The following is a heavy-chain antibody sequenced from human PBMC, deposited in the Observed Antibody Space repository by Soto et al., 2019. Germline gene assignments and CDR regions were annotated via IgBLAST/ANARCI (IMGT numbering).Heavy chain of an antibody. CDR1: GGSISSSSYY. J-gene: IGHJ4*02. V-gene: IGHV4-39*01. Sequence: PSETLSLTCTVSGGSISSSSYYWGWIRQPPGKGPEWIGSIYYSGSTYYNPSLKSRVTISVDTSKNQFSLKLSSVTAADTAVYYCARLMGASRYYFDYWGQGTLVTVSS. CDR2: IYYSGST. D-gene: IGHD1-26*01. CDR3: ARLMGASRYYFDY.